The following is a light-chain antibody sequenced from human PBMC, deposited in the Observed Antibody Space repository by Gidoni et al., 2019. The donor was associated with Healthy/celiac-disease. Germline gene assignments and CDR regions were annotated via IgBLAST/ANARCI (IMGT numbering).Light chain of an antibody. J-gene: IGLJ2*01. V-gene: IGLV1-40*01. Sequence: QSVLTQPPSASGAPGQRVTISCTGSSSNIGAGYDVHWYQQLPGTSPKPLIYGHSNRPSGVPDRFSGSKSGTSASLAITGLQAEDEADYYCQSYDSSLSGVVFGGGTKLTVL. CDR3: QSYDSSLSGVV. CDR1: SSNIGAGYD. CDR2: GHS.